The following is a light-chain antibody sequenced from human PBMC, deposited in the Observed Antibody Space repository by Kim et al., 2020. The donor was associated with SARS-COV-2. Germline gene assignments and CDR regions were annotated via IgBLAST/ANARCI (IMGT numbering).Light chain of an antibody. V-gene: IGLV2-23*02. CDR3: CSYAGSSTSVV. Sequence: QPITISCTGTSSYVGSYNLVSWYQQHPGKAPKLMIYEVSKRPSGVSNRFSGSKSGNTASLTISGLQAEDEADYYCCSYAGSSTSVVFGGGTQLTVL. CDR1: SSYVGSYNL. CDR2: EVS. J-gene: IGLJ2*01.